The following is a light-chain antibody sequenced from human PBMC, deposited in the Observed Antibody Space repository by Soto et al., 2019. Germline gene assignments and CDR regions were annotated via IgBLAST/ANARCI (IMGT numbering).Light chain of an antibody. CDR2: DVS. Sequence: TQSPGTLSLSPGERATLSCRASQSVSSAYLAWYQQKPGQAPRLLIYDVSSRATGIPDRFSGSGSGTDFTLTVSRLEPEDFAVYYCQQYGSSPETFGQGTKVDIK. CDR1: QSVSSAY. J-gene: IGKJ1*01. V-gene: IGKV3-20*01. CDR3: QQYGSSPET.